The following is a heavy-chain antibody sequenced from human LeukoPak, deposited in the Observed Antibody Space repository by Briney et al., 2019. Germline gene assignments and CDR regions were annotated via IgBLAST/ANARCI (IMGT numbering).Heavy chain of an antibody. J-gene: IGHJ4*02. CDR2: ISGGGGST. CDR1: GFTFSSYA. D-gene: IGHD3-10*01. Sequence: PGGSLRLSCAASGFTFSSYAMSWVRQAPGKGLEWVSGISGGGGSTYYADSVKGRFTISRDNSKNTLYLQMNSLRAEDTAIYYCAKEYGSGSYSVDYWGQGTLVTVSS. CDR3: AKEYGSGSYSVDY. V-gene: IGHV3-23*01.